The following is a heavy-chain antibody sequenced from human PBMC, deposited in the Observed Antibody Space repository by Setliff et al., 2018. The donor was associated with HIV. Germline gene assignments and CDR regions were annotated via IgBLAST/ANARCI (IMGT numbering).Heavy chain of an antibody. CDR2: INWNGGST. CDR3: AKTRTGLYSRSPLYFDH. J-gene: IGHJ4*02. Sequence: GWSLRLSCAASGFTFDEYGMNWVRQAPGKGQEWVSGINWNGGSTGYTDSVKGRFTISRDNSKNTLYLQMNSLRAEDTAVYYCAKTRTGLYSRSPLYFDHWGQGTLVTVSS. V-gene: IGHV3-20*04. CDR1: GFTFDEYG. D-gene: IGHD6-6*01.